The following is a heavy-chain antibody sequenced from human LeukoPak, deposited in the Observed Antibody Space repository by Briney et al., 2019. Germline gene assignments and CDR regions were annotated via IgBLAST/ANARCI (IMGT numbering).Heavy chain of an antibody. D-gene: IGHD1-26*01. Sequence: GGSLRLSCAASGFTFSSCSMNWVRQAPGKGLEWVSSISSSSSYIYYADSVKGRFTISRDNAKNSLYLQMNSLRVEDTAVYYCARSGHCSYYMDVWGKGTTVTVSS. CDR2: ISSSSSYI. J-gene: IGHJ6*03. CDR3: ARSGHCSYYMDV. V-gene: IGHV3-21*01. CDR1: GFTFSSCS.